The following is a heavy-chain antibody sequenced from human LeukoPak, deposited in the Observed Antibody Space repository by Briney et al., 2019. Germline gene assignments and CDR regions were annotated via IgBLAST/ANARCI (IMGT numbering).Heavy chain of an antibody. J-gene: IGHJ5*02. D-gene: IGHD3-10*01. CDR2: MNPNSGDT. CDR1: GYTFTSYD. CDR3: ARSGFGSGISFDL. Sequence: PSASVKVSCKASGYTFTSYDINWVRQAPGQGLERMGWMNPNSGDTGYPQKFQGRVTMTRDTSITTAYMELSSLRSEDTAVYYCARSGFGSGISFDLWGQGTLVTVSS. V-gene: IGHV1-8*01.